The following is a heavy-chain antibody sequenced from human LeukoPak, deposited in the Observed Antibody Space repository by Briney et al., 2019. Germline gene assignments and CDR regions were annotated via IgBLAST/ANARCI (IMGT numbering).Heavy chain of an antibody. CDR2: IIPIFGTA. D-gene: IGHD4-17*01. V-gene: IGHV1-69*13. J-gene: IGHJ5*02. CDR3: ANPTSYGDYVGKT. CDR1: GGTFSSYA. Sequence: GASVKVSCKASGGTFSSYAISWVRQAPGQGLEWMGGIIPIFGTANYAQKFQGRVTITADESTSTAYMELSSLRSEDTAVYYCANPTSYGDYVGKTWGQGTLVTVSS.